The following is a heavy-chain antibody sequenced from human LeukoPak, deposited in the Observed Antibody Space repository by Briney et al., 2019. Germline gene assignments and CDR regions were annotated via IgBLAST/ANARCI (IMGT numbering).Heavy chain of an antibody. J-gene: IGHJ6*03. Sequence: GGSLRLSCAASGFTFSPYSMNWVRQAPGKGLEWVSSISGSSLYIYYADSVKGRFTISRDNAKNSLYLQMNSLRAEDTAVYYCAKLGGQELHNYYVAVCGKGTTVAVSS. D-gene: IGHD3-16*01. CDR3: AKLGGQELHNYYVAV. V-gene: IGHV3-21*04. CDR1: GFTFSPYS. CDR2: ISGSSLYI.